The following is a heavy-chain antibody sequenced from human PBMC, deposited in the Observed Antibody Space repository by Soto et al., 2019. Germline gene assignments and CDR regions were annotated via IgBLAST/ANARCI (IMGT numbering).Heavy chain of an antibody. CDR1: GYTFTSYG. CDR2: ISAYNGNT. Sequence: QVQLVQSGAEVKKPGASVKVSCKASGYTFTSYGISWVRQAPGQGLEWMGWISAYNGNTNYAQKLQGRVTMTTDTATSTAYSELRSLRSDDTAVYYCARLWYCCDSRGYYKHAAFDIWGRGTMVTVSS. V-gene: IGHV1-18*04. CDR3: ARLWYCCDSRGYYKHAAFDI. D-gene: IGHD3-22*01. J-gene: IGHJ3*02.